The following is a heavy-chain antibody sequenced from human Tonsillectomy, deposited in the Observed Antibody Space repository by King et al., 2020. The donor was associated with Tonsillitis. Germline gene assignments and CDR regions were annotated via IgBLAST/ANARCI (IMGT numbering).Heavy chain of an antibody. CDR3: ARRARMGGYRPLVPFDF. CDR1: GGYISSSSYF. J-gene: IGHJ3*01. CDR2: IYYSGST. V-gene: IGHV4-39*07. Sequence: QLQESGPGLVKPSETLSLTCTVSGGYISSSSYFWGWIRQPPGKGLEWIGTIYYSGSTYYNPSLKSRVTMSIDTSENHFSLRLNSVTAADTAVYYCARRARMGGYRPLVPFDFWGQGTMVTVSS. D-gene: IGHD5-18*01.